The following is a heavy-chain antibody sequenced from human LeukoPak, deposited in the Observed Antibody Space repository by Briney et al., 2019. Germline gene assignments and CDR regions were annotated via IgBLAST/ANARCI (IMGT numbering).Heavy chain of an antibody. CDR2: IYYSGST. CDR3: ARGPPLRVGRGFYYMDV. J-gene: IGHJ6*03. CDR1: GGSISSYY. D-gene: IGHD3-10*01. Sequence: SETLSLTCTVSGGSISSYYWSWIRQPPGKGLEWIGYIYYSGSTNYNPSLKSRVTISVDTSKSQFSLKLGSLTAADTAVYYCARGPPLRVGRGFYYMDVWDKGTTVTVSS. V-gene: IGHV4-59*01.